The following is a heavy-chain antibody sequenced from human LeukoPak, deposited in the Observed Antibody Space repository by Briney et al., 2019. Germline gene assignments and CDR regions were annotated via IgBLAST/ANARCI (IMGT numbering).Heavy chain of an antibody. D-gene: IGHD2-2*01. CDR2: ISSSSSYI. CDR3: AKDVPAAMHFDY. Sequence: PGGSLRLSCAASGFTFSSYSMNWVRQAPGKGLEWVSSISSSSSYIYYADSVKGRFTISRDNAKNSLYLQMNSLRAEDTAVYYCAKDVPAAMHFDYWGQGTLVTVSS. V-gene: IGHV3-21*04. J-gene: IGHJ4*02. CDR1: GFTFSSYS.